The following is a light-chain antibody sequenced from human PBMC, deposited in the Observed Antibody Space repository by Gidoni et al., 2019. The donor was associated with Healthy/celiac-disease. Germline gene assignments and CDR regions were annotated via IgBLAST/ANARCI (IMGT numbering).Light chain of an antibody. J-gene: IGKJ1*01. V-gene: IGKV3-20*01. Sequence: DIVLTQSPATSSLSPGERATLSCRASPRVSSSYLAWYQQKPGQAPRLLIYGASSRATGIPDRFSGSVSGTDFTLTISRLEPEDFAVYYCQQSGSSPWTFGQGTKVEIK. CDR1: PRVSSSY. CDR3: QQSGSSPWT. CDR2: GAS.